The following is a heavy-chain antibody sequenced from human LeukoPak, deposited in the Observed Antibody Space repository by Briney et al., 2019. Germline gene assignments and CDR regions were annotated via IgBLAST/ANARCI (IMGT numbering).Heavy chain of an antibody. CDR1: GFTFSSYT. CDR2: IKQDGSDK. D-gene: IGHD5-12*01. Sequence: PGRSLRLSCAASGFTFSSYTMHWVRQAPGKGLEWVASIKQDGSDKHYMDSVKGRFTISRDNAKNSLHLQMNSLRVEDTAVYFCARAYPGYASWFDPWGQGTLVTVSS. V-gene: IGHV3-7*01. J-gene: IGHJ5*02. CDR3: ARAYPGYASWFDP.